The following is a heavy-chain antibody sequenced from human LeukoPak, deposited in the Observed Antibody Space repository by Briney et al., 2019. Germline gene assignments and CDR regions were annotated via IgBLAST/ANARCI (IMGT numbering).Heavy chain of an antibody. J-gene: IGHJ6*03. V-gene: IGHV4-4*07. D-gene: IGHD6-13*01. CDR2: FYINGRT. CDR1: GDSVRSYY. CDR3: VRGVRWRDASHYYYMDV. Sequence: SETLSLTCNVSGDSVRSYYWIWLRQSAGKGLEWIGRFYINGRTNYSPSFQSRVSLSGATSNNQLSLRLTSVTAADTAVYFCVRGVRWRDASHYYYMDVWGKGTTVIVSS.